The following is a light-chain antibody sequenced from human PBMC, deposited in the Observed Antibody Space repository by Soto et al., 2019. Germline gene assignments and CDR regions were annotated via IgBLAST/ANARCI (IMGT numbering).Light chain of an antibody. V-gene: IGKV3-11*01. CDR1: QSVSSY. CDR3: QQRNNWPPIT. Sequence: EIVLTQSPATLSLSPGERATLSCRDSQSVSSYLAWYQQKPGQAPRLLIYDASNRATGVPARFSGSGSGTDFTLTISSLEPEDFALYYCQQRNNWPPITFGQGTRLEI. CDR2: DAS. J-gene: IGKJ5*01.